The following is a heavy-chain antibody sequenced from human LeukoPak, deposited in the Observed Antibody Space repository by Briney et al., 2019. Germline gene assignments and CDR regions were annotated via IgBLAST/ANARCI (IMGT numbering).Heavy chain of an antibody. CDR3: ARDRYSSGSNEGFDP. CDR2: ISGGGGSA. J-gene: IGHJ5*02. D-gene: IGHD6-19*01. CDR1: RFTFSNYA. V-gene: IGHV3-23*01. Sequence: GGSLRLSCAASRFTFSNYAMSWVRQAPGKGLEWVSTISGGGGSAYYADSVKGRFTISRDNSKNTLYLQMNSLRAEDTAVYYCARDRYSSGSNEGFDPWGQGTLVTVSS.